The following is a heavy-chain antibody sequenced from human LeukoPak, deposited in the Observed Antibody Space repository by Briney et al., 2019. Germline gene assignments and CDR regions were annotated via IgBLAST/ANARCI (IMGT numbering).Heavy chain of an antibody. CDR3: ALYMVRGLGNWFDP. CDR2: IYYSGST. J-gene: IGHJ5*02. CDR1: GGSISSYY. V-gene: IGHV4-59*01. D-gene: IGHD3-10*01. Sequence: SETLSLTCTVSGGSISSYYWSWIRQPPGKGLEWIGYIYYSGSTNYNPSLKSRVIISVDTSKNQFSLKLSSVTAADTAVYYCALYMVRGLGNWFDPWGQGTLVTVSS.